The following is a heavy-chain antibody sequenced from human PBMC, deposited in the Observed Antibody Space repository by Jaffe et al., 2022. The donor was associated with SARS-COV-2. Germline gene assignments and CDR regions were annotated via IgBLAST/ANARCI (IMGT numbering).Heavy chain of an antibody. CDR2: IYTSGST. CDR1: GGPISSGSYY. CDR3: TRATWYEPDPLWNYYGLDV. V-gene: IGHV4-61*02. Sequence: QVQLQESGPGLVKPSQTLSLTCTVSGGPISSGSYYWSWIRQPAGKGLEWIGRIYTSGSTNYNPSLKSRVTISIDTSKNQFSLKLNSVTAADTAIYYCTRATWYEPDPLWNYYGLDVWGQGTTVTVSS. J-gene: IGHJ6*02. D-gene: IGHD3-10*01.